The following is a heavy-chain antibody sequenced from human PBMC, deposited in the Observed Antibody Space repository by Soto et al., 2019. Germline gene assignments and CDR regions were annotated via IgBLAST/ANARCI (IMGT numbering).Heavy chain of an antibody. V-gene: IGHV4-59*08. CDR3: VCRGYSGYEHY. Sequence: QVQLQESGPGLVKPSETLSLTCTVSGGSISSYYWSWIRQPPGKGLEWIGYIYYSGSTNYNPSLKSRVTISVDTSKNQFSLKLSSVTAADTAVYYCVCRGYSGYEHYWGQGTLVTVSS. D-gene: IGHD5-12*01. CDR1: GGSISSYY. J-gene: IGHJ4*02. CDR2: IYYSGST.